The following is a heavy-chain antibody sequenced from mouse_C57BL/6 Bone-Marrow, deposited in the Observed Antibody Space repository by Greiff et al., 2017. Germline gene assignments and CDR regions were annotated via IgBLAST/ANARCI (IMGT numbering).Heavy chain of an antibody. Sequence: QVQLQQSGAELARPGASVKLSCKASGYTFTSYGISWVKQRTGQGLEWIGEIYPRSGNTYYNEKFKGKATLTADKSSSTAYMELRSLTSEDSPVYVCARWLLRFYYFDYWGQGTTLTVYS. CDR3: ARWLLRFYYFDY. CDR2: IYPRSGNT. V-gene: IGHV1-81*01. CDR1: GYTFTSYG. J-gene: IGHJ2*01. D-gene: IGHD2-3*01.